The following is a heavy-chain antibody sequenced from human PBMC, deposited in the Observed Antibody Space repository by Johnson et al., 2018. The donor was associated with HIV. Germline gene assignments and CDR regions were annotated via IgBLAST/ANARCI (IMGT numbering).Heavy chain of an antibody. CDR3: AKELADSSGYYADAFDI. D-gene: IGHD3-22*01. J-gene: IGHJ3*02. V-gene: IGHV3-33*06. Sequence: VESGGGVVQPGRSLRLSCAASGFTFSSYGMHWVRQAPGKGLEWVAVIWYDGSNKYYADSVKGRFNISRDNSKNTLYLQMNSLRAEDTAVYYCAKELADSSGYYADAFDIWGQGTMVTVSS. CDR1: GFTFSSYG. CDR2: IWYDGSNK.